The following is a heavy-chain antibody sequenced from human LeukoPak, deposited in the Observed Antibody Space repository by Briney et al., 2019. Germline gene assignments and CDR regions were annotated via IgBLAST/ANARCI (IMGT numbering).Heavy chain of an antibody. V-gene: IGHV3-30*02. CDR1: GFTFSSYG. CDR2: IRYDGSNK. J-gene: IGHJ4*02. D-gene: IGHD2-2*02. CDR3: ATHQRQAVVVPAAIPQVWY. Sequence: GGSLRLSCAASGFTFSSYGMHWVRQAPGKGLEWVAFIRYDGSNKYYADSVKGRFTISRDNSKNTLYLQMNSLRAEDTAVYYCATHQRQAVVVPAAIPQVWYWGQGTLVTVSS.